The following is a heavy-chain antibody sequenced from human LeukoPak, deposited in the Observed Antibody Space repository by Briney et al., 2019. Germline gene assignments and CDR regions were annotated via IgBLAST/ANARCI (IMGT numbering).Heavy chain of an antibody. V-gene: IGHV4-61*01. D-gene: IGHD3-22*01. CDR3: ARSYDSRGYYYYGMDV. CDR1: GGSISSSSYY. Sequence: PSETLSLTCTVSGGSISSSSYYWSWIRQPPGKGLEWVGYIYYTGSTNYNPSLKSRVTISVDTSKNQFSLKLSSVTTADTAVYFCARSYDSRGYYYYGMDVWGQGTTVTVSS. J-gene: IGHJ6*02. CDR2: IYYTGST.